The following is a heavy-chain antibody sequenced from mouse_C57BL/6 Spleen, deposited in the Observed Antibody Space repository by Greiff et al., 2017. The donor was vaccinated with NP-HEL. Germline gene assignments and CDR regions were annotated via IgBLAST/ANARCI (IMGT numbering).Heavy chain of an antibody. CDR3: ARTTSYYSNHGAMDY. Sequence: VHVKQSGPVLVKPGASVKMSCKASGYTFTDYYMNWVKQSHGKSLEWIGVINPYNGGTSYNQKFKGKATLTVDKSSSTAYMELNSLTSEDSAVYYCARTTSYYSNHGAMDYWGQGTSVTVSS. D-gene: IGHD2-5*01. CDR1: GYTFTDYY. J-gene: IGHJ4*01. V-gene: IGHV1-19*01. CDR2: INPYNGGT.